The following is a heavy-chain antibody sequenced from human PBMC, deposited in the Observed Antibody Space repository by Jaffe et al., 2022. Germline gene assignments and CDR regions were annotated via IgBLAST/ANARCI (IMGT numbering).Heavy chain of an antibody. CDR2: ISSSGTTI. CDR1: GFIFSSYE. D-gene: IGHD3-22*01. Sequence: EVQLVESGGGLVQPGGSLRLSCVASGFIFSSYEINWVRQAPGKGLEWVSYISSSGTTIYYADSVKGRFTISRDNAKNSLYLQMNSLRAEDTAIYYCARDPYYYDISGPRVFDYWGQGTLVTVSS. V-gene: IGHV3-48*03. J-gene: IGHJ4*02. CDR3: ARDPYYYDISGPRVFDY.